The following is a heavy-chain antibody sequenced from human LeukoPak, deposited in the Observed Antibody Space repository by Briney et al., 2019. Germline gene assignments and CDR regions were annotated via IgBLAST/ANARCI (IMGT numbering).Heavy chain of an antibody. V-gene: IGHV3-23*01. CDR1: GLNFKYFA. J-gene: IGHJ4*02. D-gene: IGHD4-23*01. CDR3: SRIKYGGNSGYHFDY. CDR2: IGDSGSGG. Sequence: PGGSLTLSCSASGLNFKYFAMSGVRQAPGRRLEGVSTIGDSGSGGSYADSVRGRFTISRDNSKNMAYLQMHSLRVDDSAVYYCSRIKYGGNSGYHFDYWGQGTLVTVSS.